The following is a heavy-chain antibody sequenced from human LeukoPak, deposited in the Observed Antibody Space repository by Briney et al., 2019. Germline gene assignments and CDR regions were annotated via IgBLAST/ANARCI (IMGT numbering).Heavy chain of an antibody. CDR2: IGRSGTNT. CDR1: GFSFNIYG. V-gene: IGHV3-23*01. CDR3: ANRFPAGWFDP. Sequence: GGSLRLSCVASGFSFNIYGMSWVRQAPGKGLEWVSGIGRSGTNTYYADSVKGRFTISRDNSKNTLFLQMNDLRIEDTAIYYCANRFPAGWFDPWGQGTLVTVSS. J-gene: IGHJ5*02. D-gene: IGHD3-16*01.